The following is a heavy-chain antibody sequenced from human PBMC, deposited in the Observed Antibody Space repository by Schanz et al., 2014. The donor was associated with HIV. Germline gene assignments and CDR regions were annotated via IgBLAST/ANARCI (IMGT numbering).Heavy chain of an antibody. D-gene: IGHD3-3*01. CDR3: TRGRFLERGGMDV. CDR2: IWFDGRNK. J-gene: IGHJ6*02. Sequence: VQVVESGGGLVQPGGSLRLSCTTSGFIFSDHFMGWVRQAPGKGLEWVAVIWFDGRNKYYGDTVKGRFMISRDNSNNTLYLQMNSLRAEDTAVYFCTRGRFLERGGMDVWGQGTAVTVSS. V-gene: IGHV3-33*08. CDR1: GFIFSDHF.